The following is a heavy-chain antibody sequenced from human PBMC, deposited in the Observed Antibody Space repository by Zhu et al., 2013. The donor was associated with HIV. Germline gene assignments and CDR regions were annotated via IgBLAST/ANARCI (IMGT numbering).Heavy chain of an antibody. CDR1: GYTFTSYG. J-gene: IGHJ5*02. D-gene: IGHD3-22*01. V-gene: IGHV1-18*01. Sequence: QVQLVQSGAEVKKPGASVKVSCKASGYTFTSYGISWVRQAPGQGLEWMGWISAYNGNTNYAQKLQGRVTMTTDTSTSTAYMELRSLRSDDTAVYYCARDRADLGYYGPWDWFDPWGQGTLVTVSS. CDR3: ARDRADLGYYGPWDWFDP. CDR2: ISAYNGNT.